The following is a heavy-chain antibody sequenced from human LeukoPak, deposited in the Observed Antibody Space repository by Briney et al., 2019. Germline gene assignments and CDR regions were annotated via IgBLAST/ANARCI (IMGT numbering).Heavy chain of an antibody. V-gene: IGHV3-23*01. CDR1: GFTFSSYA. CDR3: AKALNYLWGSYRSYYFDY. Sequence: GGSLRLSCAASGFTFSSYAMSWVRQAPGKGLEWVSAISVSGGSTYYADSVEGRFTISRDNSKNTLYLQMNSLRAEDTAVYYCAKALNYLWGSYRSYYFDYWGQGTLVTVSS. J-gene: IGHJ4*02. CDR2: ISVSGGST. D-gene: IGHD3-16*02.